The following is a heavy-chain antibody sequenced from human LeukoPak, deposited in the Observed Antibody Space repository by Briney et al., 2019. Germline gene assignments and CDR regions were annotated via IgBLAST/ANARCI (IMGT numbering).Heavy chain of an antibody. D-gene: IGHD2-2*01. CDR1: GFTFSSYA. CDR3: ARAIVVVPAATQNWFDP. Sequence: GGSLRLSCAASGFTFSSYAMHWVRQAPGKGLEWVAIISYDGSNKYYADSVKGRFTISRDNSKNTLYLQMNSLRAEDTAVYYCARAIVVVPAATQNWFDPWGQGTFVTVSS. V-gene: IGHV3-30-3*01. CDR2: ISYDGSNK. J-gene: IGHJ5*02.